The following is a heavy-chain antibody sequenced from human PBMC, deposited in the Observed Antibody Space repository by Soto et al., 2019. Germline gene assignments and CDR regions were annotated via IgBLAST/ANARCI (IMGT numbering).Heavy chain of an antibody. CDR2: IYYSGST. CDR3: ATLPVRICGAGTTAYYYYYGMDX. D-gene: IGHD3-3*01. V-gene: IGHV4-39*01. J-gene: IGHJ6*02. Sequence: AETLCLTCTVSGGSLSRSSYYWGWILQPQGKGLEWIGSIYYSGSTYYTPSLKSRVTISVDTSKNQFSLKLSSVTAADTAVYYCATLPVRICGAGTTAYYYYYGMDXRRQVTRFTVS. CDR1: GGSLSRSSYY.